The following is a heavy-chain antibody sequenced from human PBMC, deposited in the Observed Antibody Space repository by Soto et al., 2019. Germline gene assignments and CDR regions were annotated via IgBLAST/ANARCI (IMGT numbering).Heavy chain of an antibody. V-gene: IGHV3-30*13. CDR3: ARENRDSFDL. J-gene: IGHJ5*02. CDR2: ISIDGNEE. CDR1: GFTFRTYR. Sequence: GGSLRLSCTASGFTFRTYRLHWVRQAPGKGPEWVALISIDGNEEYYADSVRGRFTISRDNSRNRLYLQMHSLTIEDTAVHYCARENRDSFDLWGQGTLVTVSS.